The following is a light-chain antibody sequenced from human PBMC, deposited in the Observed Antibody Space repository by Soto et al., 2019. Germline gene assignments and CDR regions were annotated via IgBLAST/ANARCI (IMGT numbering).Light chain of an antibody. V-gene: IGKV3-11*01. CDR3: QQRSNWPIT. CDR2: DAS. J-gene: IGKJ5*01. Sequence: EIVLTQSPATLSLCPGERATLSWMASQSVSSYLAWYQQKPGQAPRLLIYDASNRATGIPARFSGSGSGTDFTLTISSLEPEDFAVYYCQQRSNWPITFGQGTRLEIK. CDR1: QSVSSY.